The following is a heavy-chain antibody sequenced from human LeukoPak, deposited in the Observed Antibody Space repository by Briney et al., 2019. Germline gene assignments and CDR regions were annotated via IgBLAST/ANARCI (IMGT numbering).Heavy chain of an antibody. V-gene: IGHV7-4-1*02. CDR1: GYTFTNYA. Sequence: ASVKASCKASGYTFTNYAMNWVRQAPGQGLEWMGWIHPSTGNPTYAQGFTGRFVFSLDTSVSTTYLQISSLKAEDTAVYYCARAFQSLGGLSLPDYWGQGTLVTVSS. CDR2: IHPSTGNP. CDR3: ARAFQSLGGLSLPDY. D-gene: IGHD3-16*02. J-gene: IGHJ4*02.